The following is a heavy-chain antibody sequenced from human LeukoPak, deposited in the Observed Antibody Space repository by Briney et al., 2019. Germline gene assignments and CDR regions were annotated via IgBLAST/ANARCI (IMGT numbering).Heavy chain of an antibody. CDR2: ISGSGGST. CDR1: GSTFSSYA. Sequence: GGSLRLSCAASGSTFSSYAMSWVRQAPGKGLEWVSAISGSGGSTYYADSVKGRFTISRDNSKNTLYLQMNSLRAEDTAVYYCAKTRAVRRQGFDYWGQGTLVTVSS. V-gene: IGHV3-23*01. D-gene: IGHD4-17*01. CDR3: AKTRAVRRQGFDY. J-gene: IGHJ4*02.